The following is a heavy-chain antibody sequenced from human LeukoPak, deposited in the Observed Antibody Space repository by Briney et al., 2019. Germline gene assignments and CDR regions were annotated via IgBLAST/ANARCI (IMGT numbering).Heavy chain of an antibody. V-gene: IGHV3-48*03. CDR1: GFTFSSYE. CDR3: ATTSIAAAVPGCFDY. D-gene: IGHD6-13*01. Sequence: QPGGSLRLSCEASGFTFSSYEMNWVRQAPGKGREWVSYISSSGKTIYYADSTKGRFTVSRDNAKNSLYLQMNSLRAEDTAVYYCATTSIAAAVPGCFDYWGQGTLVTVSS. J-gene: IGHJ4*02. CDR2: ISSSGKTI.